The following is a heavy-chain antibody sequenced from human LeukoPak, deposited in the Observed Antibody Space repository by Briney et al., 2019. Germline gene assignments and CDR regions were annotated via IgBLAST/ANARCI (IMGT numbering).Heavy chain of an antibody. Sequence: GGSPRLSCAASGFTISSNYMSWVRQAPGKGLEWVSVIYSGGSTYYADSVKGRFTISRDNSKNTLYLQMNSLRAEDTAVYYCARGHVPYYYDSSASRGDYYYYMDVWGKGTTVTVSS. D-gene: IGHD3-22*01. CDR3: ARGHVPYYYDSSASRGDYYYYMDV. V-gene: IGHV3-66*02. J-gene: IGHJ6*03. CDR1: GFTISSNY. CDR2: IYSGGST.